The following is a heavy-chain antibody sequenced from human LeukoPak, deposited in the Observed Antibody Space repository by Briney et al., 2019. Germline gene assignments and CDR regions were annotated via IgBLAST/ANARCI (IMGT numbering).Heavy chain of an antibody. Sequence: GGSLRLSCAASGFSFSSYGMHWVRQAPGQGLEWMGIINPSGGSTSYAQKFQGRVTMTRDMSTSTVYMELSSLRSEDTAVYYCARPNCSSTSCYGFAAFDIWGQGTMVTVSS. V-gene: IGHV1-46*01. CDR2: INPSGGST. D-gene: IGHD2-2*01. J-gene: IGHJ3*02. CDR3: ARPNCSSTSCYGFAAFDI. CDR1: GFSFSSYG.